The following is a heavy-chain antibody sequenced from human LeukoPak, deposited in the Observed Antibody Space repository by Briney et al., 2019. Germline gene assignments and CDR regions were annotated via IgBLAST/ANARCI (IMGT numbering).Heavy chain of an antibody. CDR1: GFTFSTYS. Sequence: GGSLRLSCAASGFTFSTYSMNWVRQAPGKGLEWVSSISSSSSYIYYADSVKGRFTISRDDAKNSLYLQMNSLRAEDTAVYYCSRDNDCSGGSCFDYWGQGTLVTVSS. CDR2: ISSSSSYI. J-gene: IGHJ4*02. V-gene: IGHV3-21*01. CDR3: SRDNDCSGGSCFDY. D-gene: IGHD2-15*01.